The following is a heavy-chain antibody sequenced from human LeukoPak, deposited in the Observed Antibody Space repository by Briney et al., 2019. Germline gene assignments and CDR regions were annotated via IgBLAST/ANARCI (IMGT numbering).Heavy chain of an antibody. Sequence: PSETLSLTCTVSGGSISSSSYYWGWIRQPPGKGLEWIGSIYYSGSTYYNPSLKSRVTISVDTSKNQFSLKLSSVTAADTAVYYCARQPGVATLWFDPWGQGTLVTVSS. V-gene: IGHV4-39*01. CDR1: GGSISSSSYY. CDR3: ARQPGVATLWFDP. J-gene: IGHJ5*02. D-gene: IGHD5-12*01. CDR2: IYYSGST.